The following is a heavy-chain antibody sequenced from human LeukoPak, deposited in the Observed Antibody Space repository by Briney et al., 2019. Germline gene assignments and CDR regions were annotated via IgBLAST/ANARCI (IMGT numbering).Heavy chain of an antibody. J-gene: IGHJ6*02. V-gene: IGHV3-48*03. CDR1: GFTFSSYE. D-gene: IGHD6-19*01. CDR3: ARADMGYSSGWYPNCYYYGMDV. CDR2: ISSSGSTI. Sequence: GGSLRLSCAASGFTFSSYEVNWVRQAPGKGLEWVSYISSSGSTISYADSVKGRFTISRDNAKHSLYLQLNSLRAEDMVLYDCARADMGYSSGWYPNCYYYGMDVWGQGTTVSVSS.